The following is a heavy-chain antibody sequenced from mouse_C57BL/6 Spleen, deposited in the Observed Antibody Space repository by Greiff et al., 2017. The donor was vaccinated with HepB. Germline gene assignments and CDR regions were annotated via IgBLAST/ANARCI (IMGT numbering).Heavy chain of an antibody. Sequence: VKLQQPGAELVKPGASVKLSCKASGYTFTSYWMHWVKQRPGQGLEWIGMIHPNSGSTNYNEKFKSKATLTVDKSSSTAYMQLSSLTSEDSAVYYCARTGNYYGTTTGFDYWGQGTTLTVSS. CDR3: ARTGNYYGTTTGFDY. CDR1: GYTFTSYW. V-gene: IGHV1-64*01. D-gene: IGHD1-1*01. J-gene: IGHJ2*01. CDR2: IHPNSGST.